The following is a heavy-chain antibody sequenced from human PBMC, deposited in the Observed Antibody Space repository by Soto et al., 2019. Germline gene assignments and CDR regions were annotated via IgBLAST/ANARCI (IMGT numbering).Heavy chain of an antibody. D-gene: IGHD5-18*01. V-gene: IGHV4-59*01. CDR3: ERGRSMVII. Sequence: SETLSLTCTVSGGSISSYYWSWIRQPPGKGLEWIGYIYYSGSTNYNPSLKSRGTISVDTSKNQFSLKLSSVTAADPALYCRERGRSMVIIWGQRTLVIVSS. CDR2: IYYSGST. CDR1: GGSISSYY. J-gene: IGHJ4*02.